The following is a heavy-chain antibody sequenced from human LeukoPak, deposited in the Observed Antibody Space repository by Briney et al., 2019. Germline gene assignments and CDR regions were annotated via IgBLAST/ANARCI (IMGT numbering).Heavy chain of an antibody. J-gene: IGHJ4*02. CDR1: GGSISSGGYY. Sequence: SQTLSLTCTVSGGSISSGGYYWSWIRQHPGKGLEWIGYIYYSGSTYYNPSLKSQVTISVDTSKNQFSLKLSSVTAADTAVYYCARNNGGNSDFDYWGQGTLVTVSS. D-gene: IGHD4-23*01. CDR3: ARNNGGNSDFDY. V-gene: IGHV4-31*01. CDR2: IYYSGST.